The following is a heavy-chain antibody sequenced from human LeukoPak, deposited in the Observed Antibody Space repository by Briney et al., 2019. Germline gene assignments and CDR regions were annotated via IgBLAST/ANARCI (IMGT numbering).Heavy chain of an antibody. CDR3: ARAPEAGYGY. J-gene: IGHJ4*02. D-gene: IGHD6-13*01. CDR1: GYTFTSYG. V-gene: IGHV1-18*01. CDR2: ISAYNGNT. Sequence: ASVKVSCKASGYTFTSYGISWVRQAPGQGLEWMGWISAYNGNTNYAQKFQGRVTITADKSTSTAYMELSSLRSEDTAVYYCARAPEAGYGYWGQGTLVTVSS.